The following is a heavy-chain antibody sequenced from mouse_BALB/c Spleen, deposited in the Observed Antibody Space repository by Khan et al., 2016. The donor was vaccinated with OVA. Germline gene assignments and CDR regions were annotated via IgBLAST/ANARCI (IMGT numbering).Heavy chain of an antibody. D-gene: IGHD2-1*01. V-gene: IGHV9-3-1*01. CDR2: INTYNGEP. Sequence: QIQLVQSGPELKKPGETVKISCTASGYTFTNYGMNWVKQAPGQGLKWMGWINTYNGEPTYADDFKGRFAFSLDTSASTAYLQINNRKNEDTATDFCARNGNYWYVDVWGAGTTVTVSS. CDR3: ARNGNYWYVDV. CDR1: GYTFTNYG. J-gene: IGHJ1*01.